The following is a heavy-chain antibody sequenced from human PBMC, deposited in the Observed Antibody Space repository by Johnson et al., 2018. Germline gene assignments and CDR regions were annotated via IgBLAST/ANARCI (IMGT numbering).Heavy chain of an antibody. V-gene: IGHV3-49*03. CDR3: SRVRSRNAAEYFQH. CDR2: IRSKAYGGTT. Sequence: VQLVESGGGLVQPGRSLRLSCTASGFTSGDYAMSWFRQAPGKGLEWLCFIRSKAYGGTTEYAASVKGRFTISRDDPKSIAYLQMNSRKTEDKAVYYCSRVRSRNAAEYFQHWGQGTLVTVSS. CDR1: GFTSGDYA. J-gene: IGHJ1*01.